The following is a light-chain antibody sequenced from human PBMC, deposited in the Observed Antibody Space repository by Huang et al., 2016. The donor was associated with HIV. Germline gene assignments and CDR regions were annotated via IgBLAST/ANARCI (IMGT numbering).Light chain of an antibody. V-gene: IGKV2-28*01. Sequence: DIVLTQSPLFLPVTPGEPASISCRSSQSLLHSSGYNYLDWYLQKPGQSPQLLIYLASNRASGVPDRLSGSGSGTDFTLKISRVEAEDVGVYYCMQALQTPPYTFGQGTKLEIK. J-gene: IGKJ2*01. CDR3: MQALQTPPYT. CDR2: LAS. CDR1: QSLLHSSGYNY.